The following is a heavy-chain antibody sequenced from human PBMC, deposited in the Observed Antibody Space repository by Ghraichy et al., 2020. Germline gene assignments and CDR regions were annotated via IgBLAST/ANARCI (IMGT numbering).Heavy chain of an antibody. V-gene: IGHV3-23*01. CDR3: ASTQSTVTYIFDY. D-gene: IGHD4-17*01. CDR2: ISGSGGST. Sequence: GESLNISCAASGFTFSSYAMSWVRQAPGKGLEWVSAISGSGGSTYYADSVKGRFTISRDNSKNTLYLQMNSLRAEDTAVYYCASTQSTVTYIFDYWGQGTLVTVSS. CDR1: GFTFSSYA. J-gene: IGHJ4*02.